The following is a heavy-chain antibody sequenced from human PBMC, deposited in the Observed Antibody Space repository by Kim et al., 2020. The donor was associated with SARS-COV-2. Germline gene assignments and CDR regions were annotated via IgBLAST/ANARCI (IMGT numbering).Heavy chain of an antibody. CDR2: IKQDGSEK. Sequence: GGSLRLSCASSGFTFSSYWMSWVRQAPGKGLEWVANIKQDGSEKNYVDSVKGRFTISRDNAKNSLFLQMSSLRAEDTAVYYCGRAMDVWGQGTTVTVSS. J-gene: IGHJ6*02. CDR3: GRAMDV. CDR1: GFTFSSYW. V-gene: IGHV3-7*03.